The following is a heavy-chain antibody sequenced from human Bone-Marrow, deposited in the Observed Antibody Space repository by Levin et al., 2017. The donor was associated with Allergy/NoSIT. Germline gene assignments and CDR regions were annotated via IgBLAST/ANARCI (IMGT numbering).Heavy chain of an antibody. CDR3: AKDIFRKGATNWSIWDS. J-gene: IGHJ4*02. V-gene: IGHV3-9*01. CDR1: GFKFDDHA. Sequence: HPGGSLRLSCAASGFKFDDHAMHWVRQSPGKGLEWVAGINWNGDAIFYMDSVKGRFTISRDNVKNTLDLQMNSLRADDTALYYCAKDIFRKGATNWSIWDSWGQGTLVTVSS. D-gene: IGHD1-1*01. CDR2: INWNGDAI.